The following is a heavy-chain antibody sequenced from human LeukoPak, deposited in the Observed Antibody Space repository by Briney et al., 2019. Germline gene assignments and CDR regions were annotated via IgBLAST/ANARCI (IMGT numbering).Heavy chain of an antibody. CDR3: ARDQYYYDSSGYYRLDP. D-gene: IGHD3-22*01. V-gene: IGHV4-59*12. CDR1: GGSISSYY. J-gene: IGHJ5*02. CDR2: IYYSGIT. Sequence: SETLSLTCTVSGGSISSYYWSWIRQPPGKGLEWIGYIYYSGITNYNPSLKSRVTMSVDTSKNQFSLKLSSVTAADTAVYYCARDQYYYDSSGYYRLDPWGQGTLVTVSS.